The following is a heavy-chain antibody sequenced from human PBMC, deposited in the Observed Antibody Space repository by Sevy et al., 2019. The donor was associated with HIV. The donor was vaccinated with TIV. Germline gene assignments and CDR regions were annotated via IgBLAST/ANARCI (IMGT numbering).Heavy chain of an antibody. Sequence: GGSLRLSCSASGFTFSTYTMNWVRQAPGKGLEWVSSISSSANYIYYGDSVKGRFTISGDNAKNLLYLQMKSLRAEETADDYCARPYGSGSWEAFDIWGQGTMVTVSS. V-gene: IGHV3-21*01. CDR1: GFTFSTYT. CDR3: ARPYGSGSWEAFDI. D-gene: IGHD3-10*01. CDR2: ISSSANYI. J-gene: IGHJ3*02.